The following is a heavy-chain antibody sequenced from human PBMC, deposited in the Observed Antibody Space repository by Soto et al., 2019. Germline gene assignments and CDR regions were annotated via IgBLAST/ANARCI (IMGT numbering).Heavy chain of an antibody. D-gene: IGHD7-27*01. CDR2: IKSSGDIT. Sequence: QVQLVQSGAEVTKPGASVKISCKTSGYTFSTYHMHWVRLAPGQGLEWVGIIKSSGDITLYAQKFQGRVTMSKDTSTSPVYMKVSSLRSEDTAVYYCAREPPNTSLFDCWGQGTQVTVSS. CDR1: GYTFSTYH. V-gene: IGHV1-46*01. CDR3: AREPPNTSLFDC. J-gene: IGHJ4*02.